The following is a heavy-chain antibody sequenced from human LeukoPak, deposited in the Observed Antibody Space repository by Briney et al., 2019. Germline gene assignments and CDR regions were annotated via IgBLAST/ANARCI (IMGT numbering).Heavy chain of an antibody. J-gene: IGHJ5*02. V-gene: IGHV3-66*01. CDR1: GFXVSSNF. D-gene: IGHD3-22*01. CDR3: VRDYYYDTSAYRWFDP. CDR2: IYSGGSST. Sequence: GGSLRLSCAASGFXVSSNFMSWVRQAPGKGLEWVSVIYSGGSSTYYADSVKGRFTISRDNSKNTLYLQMNSLRAEDTAVYYCVRDYYYDTSAYRWFDPWGQGTLVTVSS.